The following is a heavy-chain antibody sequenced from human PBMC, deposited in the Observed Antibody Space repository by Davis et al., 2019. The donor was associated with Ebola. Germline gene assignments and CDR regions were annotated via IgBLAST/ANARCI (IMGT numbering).Heavy chain of an antibody. CDR3: AKDRTRYCSSTSCYFDY. V-gene: IGHV3-23*01. Sequence: GESLKISCAASGFTFSSYAMSWVRQAPGKGLGWVSTISGSGGDTYSADSVRGRFTISRDNSKNTLYLQMNSLRAEDTAVYYCAKDRTRYCSSTSCYFDYWGQGTLVTVSS. CDR2: ISGSGGDT. D-gene: IGHD2-2*01. CDR1: GFTFSSYA. J-gene: IGHJ4*02.